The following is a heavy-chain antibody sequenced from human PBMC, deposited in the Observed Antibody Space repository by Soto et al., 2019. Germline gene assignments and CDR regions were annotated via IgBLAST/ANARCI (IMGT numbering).Heavy chain of an antibody. CDR2: IIPIFGTA. Sequence: QVQLVQSGAEVKKPGSSVKVSCKASGGTFSSYAISWVRQAPGQGLEWMGGIIPIFGTANYAQKFQGRVTITADESTSTAYMELSSLRYEDTAVYYCARTAAGDSIGYDQPGEIQFEYWGQGTLVTVSS. J-gene: IGHJ4*02. V-gene: IGHV1-69*01. CDR1: GGTFSSYA. D-gene: IGHD3-22*01. CDR3: ARTAAGDSIGYDQPGEIQFEY.